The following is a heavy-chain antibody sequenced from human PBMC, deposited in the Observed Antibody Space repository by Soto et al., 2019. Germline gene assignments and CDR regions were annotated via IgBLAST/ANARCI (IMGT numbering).Heavy chain of an antibody. CDR3: ARVRRGSSSWWNGFDY. CDR2: IYYSGST. D-gene: IGHD6-13*01. V-gene: IGHV4-59*01. J-gene: IGHJ4*02. CDR1: GGSISSYY. Sequence: PSETLSLTCTVSGGSISSYYWRWIRQPPGKGLEWIGYIYYSGSTNYNPSLKSRVTISVDTSKNQFSLKLSSVTAADTAVYYCARVRRGSSSWWNGFDYWGQGTLVTVS.